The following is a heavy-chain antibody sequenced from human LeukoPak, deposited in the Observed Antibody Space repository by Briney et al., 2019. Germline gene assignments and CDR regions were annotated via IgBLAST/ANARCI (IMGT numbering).Heavy chain of an antibody. V-gene: IGHV3-23*01. D-gene: IGHD1-14*01. CDR1: GFTFSSYV. CDR2: IIVSGGTT. J-gene: IGHJ4*02. Sequence: PGGSLRLSCTASGFTFSSYVMSWLRQAPGKGPEWVSAIIVSGGTTYYADSVTGRFTISRDNSKNTLYVQVNSLRVEDTAVFYCAKVNPPSNYFDYWGQGTLVTVSS. CDR3: AKVNPPSNYFDY.